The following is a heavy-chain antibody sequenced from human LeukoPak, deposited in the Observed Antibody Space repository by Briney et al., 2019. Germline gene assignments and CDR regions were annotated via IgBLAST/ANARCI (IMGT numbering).Heavy chain of an antibody. D-gene: IGHD4/OR15-4a*01. CDR2: IWYSGFT. V-gene: IGHV4-34*01. Sequence: SETLSPTCAVYGGSLSDYYWSWIRQPPGKGLEWIGYIWYSGFTYYNPSLKSRVTISVDTSKDQFFLKLSSVTAADTAMYYCARVRDWFDPWGQGTLITVSS. J-gene: IGHJ5*02. CDR3: ARVRDWFDP. CDR1: GGSLSDYY.